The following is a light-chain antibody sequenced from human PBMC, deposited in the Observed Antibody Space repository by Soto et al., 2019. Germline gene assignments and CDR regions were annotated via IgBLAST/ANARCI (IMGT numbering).Light chain of an antibody. V-gene: IGKV1-8*01. Sequence: AIRMTQSPSSFSASPGDRVTITCRARQGISSYLAWYQQKPGEAAKLLIYAASTLQSGVPSRLSGSGSGTDFTLIISGLQSEDFATYYCQQYYSYPRTFGQGPKLEIK. CDR3: QQYYSYPRT. J-gene: IGKJ2*01. CDR1: QGISSY. CDR2: AAS.